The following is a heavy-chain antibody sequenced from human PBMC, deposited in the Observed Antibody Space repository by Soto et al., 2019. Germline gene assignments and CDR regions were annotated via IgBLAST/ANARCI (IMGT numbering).Heavy chain of an antibody. CDR3: ARGGPTVTTLWHYYYMDV. V-gene: IGHV4-34*01. J-gene: IGHJ6*03. D-gene: IGHD4-17*01. CDR2: INHSGST. CDR1: GGSFSGYY. Sequence: QVQLQQWGAGLLKPSETLSLTCAVYGGSFSGYYWSWIRQPPGKGLEWIGEINHSGSTNYNPSLKSRVTISVDPSKNQFSLKLSSVTAADTAVYYCARGGPTVTTLWHYYYMDVWGKGTTVTVSS.